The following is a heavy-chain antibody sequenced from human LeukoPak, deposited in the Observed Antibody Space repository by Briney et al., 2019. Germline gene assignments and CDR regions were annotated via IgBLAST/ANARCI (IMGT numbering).Heavy chain of an antibody. Sequence: PGGSLRLSCAASGFTFSSYTMNWVRQAPGKGLVWVSRINSDGSSTSYADSVKGRFTISRDNAKNTLYLQMNSLRAEDTAVYYCAREVYDFWSGYYYYYMDVWGKGTTVTVSS. CDR2: INSDGSST. CDR3: AREVYDFWSGYYYYYMDV. D-gene: IGHD3-3*01. CDR1: GFTFSSYT. V-gene: IGHV3-74*01. J-gene: IGHJ6*03.